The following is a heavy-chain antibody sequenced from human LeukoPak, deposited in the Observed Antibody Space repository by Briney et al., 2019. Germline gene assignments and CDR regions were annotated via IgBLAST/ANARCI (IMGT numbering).Heavy chain of an antibody. Sequence: GGSLRLSCEVLGFIVSANHMSWVRQAPGKGLEWVSAISGSGGSTYYADSVKGRFTTSRDNSKNTLYLQMNSLRAEDTAVYYCAKDRWDYWGQGTLVTVSS. V-gene: IGHV3-23*01. CDR2: ISGSGGST. J-gene: IGHJ4*02. CDR1: GFIVSANH. CDR3: AKDRWDY. D-gene: IGHD6-13*01.